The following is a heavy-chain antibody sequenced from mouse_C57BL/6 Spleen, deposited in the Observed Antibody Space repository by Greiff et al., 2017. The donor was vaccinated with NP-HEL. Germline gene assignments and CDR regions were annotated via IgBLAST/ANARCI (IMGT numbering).Heavy chain of an antibody. V-gene: IGHV1-15*01. Sequence: QVQLQQSGAELVRPGASVTLSCKASGYTFTDYEMHWVKQTPVHGLEWIGAIDPETGGTAYNQKFKGKAILTADKSSSTAYMELRSLTSEDSAVYYGTRGGSSPYYAMDYWGQGTSVTVSS. D-gene: IGHD1-1*01. J-gene: IGHJ4*01. CDR2: IDPETGGT. CDR3: TRGGSSPYYAMDY. CDR1: GYTFTDYE.